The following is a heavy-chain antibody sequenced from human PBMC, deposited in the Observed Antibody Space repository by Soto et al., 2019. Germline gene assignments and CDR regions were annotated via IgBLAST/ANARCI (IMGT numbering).Heavy chain of an antibody. Sequence: ASVKFSCKASGYTFTSYYMHWVRQAPGQGLEWMGWINPNSGGTNYAQKFHGWVTMTRDTSISTAYMELSRLRSDDTAVYYCARARIRGYCSSTSCPSNYYYYYYGMDVWGQGTTVTVSS. CDR2: INPNSGGT. D-gene: IGHD2-2*01. CDR3: ARARIRGYCSSTSCPSNYYYYYYGMDV. CDR1: GYTFTSYY. V-gene: IGHV1-2*04. J-gene: IGHJ6*02.